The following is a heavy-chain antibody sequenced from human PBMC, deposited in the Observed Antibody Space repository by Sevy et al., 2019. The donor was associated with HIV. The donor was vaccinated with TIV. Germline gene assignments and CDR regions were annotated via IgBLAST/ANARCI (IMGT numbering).Heavy chain of an antibody. CDR2: INTLSGGT. V-gene: IGHV1-2*02. CDR3: ARGFSGYDLFPSGFDY. D-gene: IGHD5-12*01. J-gene: IGHJ4*02. Sequence: ASVKVSCKASGYTFTGYYMHWVRQTPGQGLEWVGWINTLSGGTNYAQKFQGRATMTRDTSISTAYMEVTRRRSDDTAVVYCARGFSGYDLFPSGFDYWGQGTLVTVSS. CDR1: GYTFTGYY.